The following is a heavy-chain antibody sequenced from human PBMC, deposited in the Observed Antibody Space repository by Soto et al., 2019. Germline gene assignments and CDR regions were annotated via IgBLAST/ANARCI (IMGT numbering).Heavy chain of an antibody. Sequence: GGSLRLSCAASGFTFSSYSMNWVRQAPGKGLEWVSSISSSSSYIYYADSVKGRFTISRDNAKNSLYLQMNSLRAEDTAVYYCACRFPSDYLRELSPLDYWGQGTLVTVSS. CDR3: ACRFPSDYLRELSPLDY. CDR2: ISSSSSYI. J-gene: IGHJ4*02. CDR1: GFTFSSYS. V-gene: IGHV3-21*01. D-gene: IGHD3-16*02.